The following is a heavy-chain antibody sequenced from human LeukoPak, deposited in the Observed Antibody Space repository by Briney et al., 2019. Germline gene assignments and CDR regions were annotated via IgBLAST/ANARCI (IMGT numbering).Heavy chain of an antibody. CDR3: AKEGRYSYGYSVIDAFDI. D-gene: IGHD5-18*01. CDR2: ISYDGSNK. CDR1: GFTFSSYG. J-gene: IGHJ3*02. Sequence: SGGSLRLSCAASGFTFSSYGMHWVRQAPGKGLEWVAVISYDGSNKYYADSVKGRFTISRDNSKNTLYLQMNSLRAEDTAVYYCAKEGRYSYGYSVIDAFDIWGQGTMVTVSS. V-gene: IGHV3-30*18.